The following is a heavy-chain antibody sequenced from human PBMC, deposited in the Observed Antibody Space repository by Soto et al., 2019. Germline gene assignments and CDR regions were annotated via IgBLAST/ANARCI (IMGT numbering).Heavy chain of an antibody. V-gene: IGHV1-18*04. CDR1: GYTFTSYG. J-gene: IGHJ4*02. D-gene: IGHD3-16*01. CDR2: ISAYNGNT. Sequence: GASVKVSCKASGYTFTSYGISWVRQAPGQGLEWMGWISAYNGNTNYAQKLQGRVTMTTDTSTSTAYMELGSLRSDDTAVYYCARELRDNIITFGGVSPFDYWGQGTLVTVSS. CDR3: ARELRDNIITFGGVSPFDY.